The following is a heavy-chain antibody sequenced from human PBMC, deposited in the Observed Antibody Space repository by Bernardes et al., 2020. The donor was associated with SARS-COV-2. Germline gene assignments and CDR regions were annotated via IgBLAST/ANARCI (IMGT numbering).Heavy chain of an antibody. CDR3: AKPVQWIVGLEY. V-gene: IGHV3-23*01. D-gene: IGHD6-19*01. Sequence: GSLRLSCAASGFSFSISAMTWVRQAPGKGLEWVSSLGGSVDTTHYADSVRGRFTISRDNSKNTLFLQMNSLRAEDTAVYYCAKPVQWIVGLEYWGPGTLVTVSS. J-gene: IGHJ4*02. CDR2: LGGSVDTT. CDR1: GFSFSISA.